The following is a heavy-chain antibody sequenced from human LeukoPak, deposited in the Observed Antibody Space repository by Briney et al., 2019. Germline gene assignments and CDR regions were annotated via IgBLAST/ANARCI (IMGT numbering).Heavy chain of an antibody. D-gene: IGHD4-17*01. V-gene: IGHV1-69*05. CDR1: GGTFSSYA. J-gene: IGHJ3*02. CDR2: IIPIFGTA. Sequence: SVKVSCKASGGTFSSYAISWVRQAPGQGLEWMGGIIPIFGTANYAQKFQGRVTITTDESTSTAYMELSSLRSEDTAVYYCASDRYGDGSSTSDAFDIWGQGTMVTVSS. CDR3: ASDRYGDGSSTSDAFDI.